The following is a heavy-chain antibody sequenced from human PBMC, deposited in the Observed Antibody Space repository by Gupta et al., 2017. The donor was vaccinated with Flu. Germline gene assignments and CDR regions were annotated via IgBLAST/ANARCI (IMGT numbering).Heavy chain of an antibody. D-gene: IGHD3-10*01. J-gene: IGHJ4*02. Sequence: LRGRVTISVDTSKNQFSLKLSSVTAADTAVYYCTRDSRDGALDHWGQGTLVTVSS. V-gene: IGHV4-59*01. CDR3: TRDSRDGALDH.